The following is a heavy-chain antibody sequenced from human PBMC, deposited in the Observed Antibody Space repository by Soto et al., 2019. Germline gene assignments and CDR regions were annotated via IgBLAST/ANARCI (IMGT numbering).Heavy chain of an antibody. D-gene: IGHD3-10*01. V-gene: IGHV3-33*01. CDR2: IWYDGSNK. CDR1: GFTFSSYG. Sequence: GGSLRLSCAASGFTFSSYGMHWVRQAPGKGLEWVVVIWYDGSNKYYADSVKGRFTISRDNSKNTLYLQMNSLRAEDTAVYYCARDPMVRGVIITGFDYSGQRTLVTVSS. CDR3: ARDPMVRGVIITGFDY. J-gene: IGHJ4*02.